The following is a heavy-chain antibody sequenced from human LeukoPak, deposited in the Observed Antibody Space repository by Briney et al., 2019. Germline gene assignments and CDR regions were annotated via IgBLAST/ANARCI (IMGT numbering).Heavy chain of an antibody. CDR2: IYYSGST. J-gene: IGHJ5*02. V-gene: IGHV4-31*03. Sequence: SQTLSLTCTVSGGSISSGGYYWSWIRQHPGKGLEWIGYIYYSGSTYYNPSLKSRVTISVDTSKNQFSLKLSSVTAADTAVYYCARDMGRVGWFDPWGQGTLLTVSS. CDR1: GGSISSGGYY. CDR3: ARDMGRVGWFDP. D-gene: IGHD3-10*01.